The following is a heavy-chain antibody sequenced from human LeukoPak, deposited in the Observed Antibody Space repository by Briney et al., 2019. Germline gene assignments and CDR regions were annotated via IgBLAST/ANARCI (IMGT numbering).Heavy chain of an antibody. CDR2: IYSSGDT. Sequence: GGSLRLSCAASGFNVSSNYMSWVRQAPGKGLEWVSVIYSSGDTYYADSVKGRFTISRDNSKNLLYLQMNGLRAEDTAVYYCARDLSPGYSYVHVDAFDIWGQGTMVTVSS. V-gene: IGHV3-53*01. CDR3: ARDLSPGYSYVHVDAFDI. D-gene: IGHD5-18*01. CDR1: GFNVSSNY. J-gene: IGHJ3*02.